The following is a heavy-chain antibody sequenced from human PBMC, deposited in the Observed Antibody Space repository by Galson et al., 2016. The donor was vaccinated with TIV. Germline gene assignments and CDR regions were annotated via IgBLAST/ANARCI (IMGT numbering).Heavy chain of an antibody. D-gene: IGHD3-10*01. CDR2: IKSESDGAAT. V-gene: IGHV3-15*01. J-gene: IGHJ4*02. CDR3: TPGESGRGSGSYYDPTGDY. CDR1: RFTFADAW. Sequence: SLRLSCAASRFTFADAWMGWVRQAPGKGLEWVGRIKSESDGAATDYAAPVQGRFTISRHDSKNTLYLHMNALKTEDTAVYYCTPGESGRGSGSYYDPTGDYWGQGTLVTVSS.